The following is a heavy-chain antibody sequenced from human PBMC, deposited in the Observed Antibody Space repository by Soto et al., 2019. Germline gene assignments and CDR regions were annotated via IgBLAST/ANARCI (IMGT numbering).Heavy chain of an antibody. J-gene: IGHJ4*02. CDR3: ARVQLLPNPAADF. D-gene: IGHD2-21*01. Sequence: GGSVKVSCTTSGYPFNTYGIIWVRQAPGQQLEWLGSISTRNGYTNYAQGFQGRVTLTTDTSTTAYMELRNLRSNDAAVYCCARVQLLPNPAADFWGQGTVVTFSS. V-gene: IGHV1-18*04. CDR2: ISTRNGYT. CDR1: GYPFNTYG.